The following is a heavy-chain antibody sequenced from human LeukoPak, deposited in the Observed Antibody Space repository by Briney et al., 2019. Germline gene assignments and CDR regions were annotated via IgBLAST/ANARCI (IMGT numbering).Heavy chain of an antibody. CDR2: IYSAGST. Sequence: GGSLRLSCAASEFTFNNNYMSWVRQAPGKGLEWVSTIYSAGSTNYADSVKGRFTISRDNSKNTMYLQMNGLRAEDTAVYYCAGGLRSGLIDYWGQGTLVTVSS. V-gene: IGHV3-53*01. CDR3: AGGLRSGLIDY. CDR1: EFTFNNNY. J-gene: IGHJ4*02. D-gene: IGHD4-17*01.